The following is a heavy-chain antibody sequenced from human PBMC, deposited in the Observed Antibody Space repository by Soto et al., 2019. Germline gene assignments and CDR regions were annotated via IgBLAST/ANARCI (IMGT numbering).Heavy chain of an antibody. CDR3: ARAPSGSYPEFDY. CDR1: GFTFSSYW. V-gene: IGHV3-74*01. CDR2: VNGGGSST. J-gene: IGHJ4*02. Sequence: EVQLVESGGGLVQPGESLRLSCAASGFTFSSYWMHWVRQAPGKGLVWVARVNGGGSSTSYADSVKGRFTISRDNARNMLFLQMNSLRPDDTAVYYCARAPSGSYPEFDYWGQGTLVTVSS. D-gene: IGHD1-26*01.